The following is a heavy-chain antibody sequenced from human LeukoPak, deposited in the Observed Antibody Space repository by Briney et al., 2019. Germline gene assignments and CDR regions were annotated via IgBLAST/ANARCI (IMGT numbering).Heavy chain of an antibody. CDR3: SRDTADDAFDI. Sequence: GRSLRLSCGASGFTFSSYGIHWVRQAPGKGLEWVAVISDDGSNKFYADSVNGRFTISRDNSKNTLYLQMNSLRAEDTAVYYCSRDTADDAFDIWGQGTMVTVSS. V-gene: IGHV3-30*03. J-gene: IGHJ3*02. CDR2: ISDDGSNK. CDR1: GFTFSSYG.